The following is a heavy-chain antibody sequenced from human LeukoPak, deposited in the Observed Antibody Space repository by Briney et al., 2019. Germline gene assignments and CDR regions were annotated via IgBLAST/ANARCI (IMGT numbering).Heavy chain of an antibody. V-gene: IGHV3-23*01. CDR3: AKPGDGCSGGSCYYFNY. Sequence: GGSLRLSCAASGFTFSSYAMSWACQAPGKGLEWISGISGSGGNTYCADSVKGRFTISRDISKNTLYLQMNSLRGEDTAVYYCAKPGDGCSGGSCYYFNYWGQGTLVTVSS. CDR1: GFTFSSYA. CDR2: ISGSGGNT. J-gene: IGHJ4*02. D-gene: IGHD2-15*01.